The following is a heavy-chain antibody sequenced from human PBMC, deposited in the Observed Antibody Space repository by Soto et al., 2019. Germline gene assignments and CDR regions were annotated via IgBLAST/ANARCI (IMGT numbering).Heavy chain of an antibody. D-gene: IGHD3-22*01. Sequence: GGSLRLSCAASGFTFSSYAMSWVRQAPGKGLEWVSAISGSGGSTYYADSVKGRFTISRDNSKNRLYLQMNSLRAEDTAVYYCAKDGSRDTYYYDSSGYYGRYYFDYWGQGTLVTVSS. CDR1: GFTFSSYA. CDR3: AKDGSRDTYYYDSSGYYGRYYFDY. CDR2: ISGSGGST. J-gene: IGHJ4*02. V-gene: IGHV3-23*01.